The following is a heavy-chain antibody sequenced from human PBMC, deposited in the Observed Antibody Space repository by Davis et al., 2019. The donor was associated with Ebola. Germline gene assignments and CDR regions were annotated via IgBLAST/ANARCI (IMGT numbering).Heavy chain of an antibody. CDR1: GFTFSSYA. Sequence: GESLKISCAASGFTFSSYAMHWVRQAPGKGLEWVAVISYDGSNKYYADSVKGRFTISRDNSKNTLYLQMNSLRAEDTAVYYCARDFGIMITPYYYMDVWGKGTTVTVSS. V-gene: IGHV3-30-3*01. CDR3: ARDFGIMITPYYYMDV. CDR2: ISYDGSNK. D-gene: IGHD3-16*01. J-gene: IGHJ6*03.